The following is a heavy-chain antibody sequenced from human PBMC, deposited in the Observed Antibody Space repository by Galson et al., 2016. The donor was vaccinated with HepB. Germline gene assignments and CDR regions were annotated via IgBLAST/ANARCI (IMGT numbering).Heavy chain of an antibody. D-gene: IGHD6-13*01. CDR3: ARGGMPAAGTGGWFDP. J-gene: IGHJ5*02. CDR2: IYYSGST. Sequence: LSLTCAVYGGSFSGYYWNWIRQPPGKGLEWIGYIYYSGSTNYNPSLKSRVTISVDTSKNQFSLKLNSVTAGDTAVYYCARGGMPAAGTGGWFDPWGQGTLVTVSS. V-gene: IGHV4-59*01. CDR1: GGSFSGYY.